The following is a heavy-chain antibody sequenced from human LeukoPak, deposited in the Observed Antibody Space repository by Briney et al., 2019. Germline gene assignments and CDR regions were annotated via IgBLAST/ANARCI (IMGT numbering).Heavy chain of an antibody. V-gene: IGHV1-2*02. Sequence: ASVKVSCKASGYTFTGYYIHWVRQAPGQGLEWMGWINPNSGGTNYAQNFQGRVTMTRDTSISTAYMELSSLRSEDTAVYYCARVNIVATFGFDPWGQGTLVTVSS. CDR2: INPNSGGT. J-gene: IGHJ5*02. CDR1: GYTFTGYY. D-gene: IGHD5-12*01. CDR3: ARVNIVATFGFDP.